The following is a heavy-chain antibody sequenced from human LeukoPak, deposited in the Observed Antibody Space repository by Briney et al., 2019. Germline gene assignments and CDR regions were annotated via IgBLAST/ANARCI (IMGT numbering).Heavy chain of an antibody. V-gene: IGHV1-46*01. D-gene: IGHD3-10*01. CDR3: ARDRYTMVRGVTHGRTNWFDP. CDR2: INPSGGST. CDR1: GYTFTSYY. Sequence: ASVKVSCKASGYTFTSYYMHWVRQAPGQGLEWMGIINPSGGSTSYAQKFQGRVTMTRDTSTSTVYMELSGLRSEDTAVYYCARDRYTMVRGVTHGRTNWFDPWGQGTLVTVS. J-gene: IGHJ5*02.